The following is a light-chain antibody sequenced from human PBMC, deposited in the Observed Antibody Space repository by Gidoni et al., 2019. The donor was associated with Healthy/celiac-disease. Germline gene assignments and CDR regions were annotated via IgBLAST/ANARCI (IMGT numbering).Light chain of an antibody. CDR2: DAS. Sequence: EIVLTPSPATLSLSPGERATLSCRASQSISSYLAWYQQKPGQAPRLLIYDASNRATGIPARFSGSGSGTDFTLTINSLEPEDFAVYYCQQRSNWPPQFTFGPGTKVDIK. CDR3: QQRSNWPPQFT. J-gene: IGKJ3*01. V-gene: IGKV3-11*01. CDR1: QSISSY.